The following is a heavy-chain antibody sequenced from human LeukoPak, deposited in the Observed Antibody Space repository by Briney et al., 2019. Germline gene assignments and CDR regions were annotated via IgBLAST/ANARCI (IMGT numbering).Heavy chain of an antibody. D-gene: IGHD3-10*01. J-gene: IGHJ6*02. CDR2: ISSSGSTI. CDR1: GFTFSSYE. Sequence: GGSLRRSCAASGFTFSSYEMNWVRQAPGKGLKWVSYISSSGSTIYYADSVKGRFTISRDNAKNSLYLQMNSLRAEDTAVYYCARDRGVDYYYYGMDVWGQGTTVTVSS. CDR3: ARDRGVDYYYYGMDV. V-gene: IGHV3-48*03.